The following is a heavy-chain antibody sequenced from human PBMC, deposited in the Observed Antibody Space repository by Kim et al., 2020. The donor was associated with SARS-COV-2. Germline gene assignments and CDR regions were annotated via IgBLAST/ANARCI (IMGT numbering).Heavy chain of an antibody. D-gene: IGHD4-17*01. CDR3: ARETSRRDDAFDI. J-gene: IGHJ3*02. Sequence: SETLSLTCAVYGASLNNFYWSWLRQSPRTGLEWMSEINHSGSTNYNPSLKIRITISADTCKSQFSLKVNSVTVADTAVYYCARETSRRDDAFDIWGHGTMVTVSS. CDR2: INHSGST. V-gene: IGHV4-34*01. CDR1: GASLNNFY.